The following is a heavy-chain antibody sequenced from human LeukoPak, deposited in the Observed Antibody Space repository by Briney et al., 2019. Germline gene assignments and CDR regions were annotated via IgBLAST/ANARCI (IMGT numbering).Heavy chain of an antibody. CDR1: GFTFTSYA. D-gene: IGHD3-16*01. V-gene: IGHV3-23*01. Sequence: PGGSLRLSCAASGFTFTSYAMTWVRQAPGKGLEWVSDISGSGATTHYADSVKGRFTISRDNSKNTLYLQMNSLRAEDTATYYCAKVGGARPFDYWGQGTLVTVSS. CDR2: ISGSGATT. J-gene: IGHJ4*02. CDR3: AKVGGARPFDY.